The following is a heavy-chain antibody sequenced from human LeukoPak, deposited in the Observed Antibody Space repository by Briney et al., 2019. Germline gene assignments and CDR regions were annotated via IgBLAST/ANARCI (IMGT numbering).Heavy chain of an antibody. D-gene: IGHD2-8*01. Sequence: PSETLSLTCTVSGGSISSYYWSWIRQPPGKGLEWIGYIYYSGSTNYNPSLKSRVTISVDTSKNQFSLKLSSVTAADTAVYYCARHQWYYGMDVWGRGTTVTVSS. CDR1: GGSISSYY. CDR3: ARHQWYYGMDV. V-gene: IGHV4-59*08. CDR2: IYYSGST. J-gene: IGHJ6*02.